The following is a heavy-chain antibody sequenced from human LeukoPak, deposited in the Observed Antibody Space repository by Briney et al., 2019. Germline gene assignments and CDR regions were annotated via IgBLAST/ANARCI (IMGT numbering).Heavy chain of an antibody. CDR2: ISSSSSTI. CDR1: GFTFSSYS. V-gene: IGHV3-48*01. J-gene: IGHJ5*02. CDR3: ARDSLRIAARPGWFDP. Sequence: GGSLRLSCAASGFTFSSYSMNWVRQAPGKGLEWVSYISSSSSTIYYADSAKGRFTISRDNAKNSLYLQMNSLRAEDTAVYYCARDSLRIAARPGWFDPWGQGTLVTVSS. D-gene: IGHD6-6*01.